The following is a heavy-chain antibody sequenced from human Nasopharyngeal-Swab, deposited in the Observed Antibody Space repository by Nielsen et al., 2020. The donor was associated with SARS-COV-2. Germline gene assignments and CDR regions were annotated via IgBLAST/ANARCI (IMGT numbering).Heavy chain of an antibody. D-gene: IGHD3-9*01. CDR2: INPSGGST. Sequence: LVRQAPGQGLEWMGIINPSGGSTSYAQKFQGRVTMTRDTSTSTVYLELSSLRSEDTAVYYCARVLGHYDILTGYYSTQNDAFDIWGQGTMVTVSS. J-gene: IGHJ3*02. V-gene: IGHV1-46*01. CDR3: ARVLGHYDILTGYYSTQNDAFDI.